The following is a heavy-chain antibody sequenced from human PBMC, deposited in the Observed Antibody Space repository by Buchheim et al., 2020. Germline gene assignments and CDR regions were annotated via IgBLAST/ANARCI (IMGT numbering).Heavy chain of an antibody. CDR1: GFTFSSYG. CDR3: ARGRFLYDRYEYYFDY. D-gene: IGHD3-22*01. J-gene: IGHJ4*02. V-gene: IGHV3-30*03. CDR2: ISYDGSNK. Sequence: QVQLVESGGGVVQPGGSLRLSCAASGFTFSSYGMHWVRQAPGKGLEWVAVISYDGSNKYYADSVKGRFTISRDNSKNTLYLQMNSLRAEDTAVYYCARGRFLYDRYEYYFDYWGQGTL.